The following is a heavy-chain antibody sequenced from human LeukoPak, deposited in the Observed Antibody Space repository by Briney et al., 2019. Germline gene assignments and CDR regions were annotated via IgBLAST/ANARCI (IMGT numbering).Heavy chain of an antibody. Sequence: PGGSLRLSCAASGFTFSSYAMSWVRQAPGKGLEWVSAISGSGGSTYYADSVKGRFTISRDNSKNTLYLQMNSLRAEDTAVYYCAKNGSPSSGWGDCFDYWGQGTLVTVSS. CDR3: AKNGSPSSGWGDCFDY. D-gene: IGHD6-19*01. CDR2: ISGSGGST. V-gene: IGHV3-23*01. J-gene: IGHJ4*02. CDR1: GFTFSSYA.